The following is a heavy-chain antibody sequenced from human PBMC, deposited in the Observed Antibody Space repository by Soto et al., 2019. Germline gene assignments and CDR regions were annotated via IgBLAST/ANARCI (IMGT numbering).Heavy chain of an antibody. D-gene: IGHD6-19*01. J-gene: IGHJ4*02. Sequence: QVQLVQSGAEVKKPGASVKVSCKASGYTFTSYAMHWVRQAPGQRLEWMGWINAGNGNTKYSQKFQGSVTITRDTSASPAYMDLSSLRSEDTAVYYCARAPSGWYGYFDYWGQGTLVTVSS. V-gene: IGHV1-3*01. CDR1: GYTFTSYA. CDR3: ARAPSGWYGYFDY. CDR2: INAGNGNT.